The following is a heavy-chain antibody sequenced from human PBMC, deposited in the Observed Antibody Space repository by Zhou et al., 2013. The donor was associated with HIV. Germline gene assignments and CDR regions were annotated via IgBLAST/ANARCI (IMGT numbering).Heavy chain of an antibody. D-gene: IGHD3-10*01. J-gene: IGHJ6*03. CDR1: GGSISSSSYY. Sequence: QVQLQESGPGLVKPSETLSLTCTVSGGSISSSSYYWGWIRQPPGKGLEWIGSIYYSGSTYYNPSLKSRVTISVDTSKNQFSLKLSSVTAADTAVYYCARRGGFGEYYYMDVWGKGPRVTVSS. V-gene: IGHV4-39*01. CDR2: IYYSGST. CDR3: ARRGGFGEYYYMDV.